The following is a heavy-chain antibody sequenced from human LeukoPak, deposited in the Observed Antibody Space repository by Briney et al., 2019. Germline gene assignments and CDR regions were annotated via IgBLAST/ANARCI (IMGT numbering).Heavy chain of an antibody. CDR3: ARDGPRDSLDY. J-gene: IGHJ4*02. Sequence: ASVKVSCKASGGTFSSYAISWVRQAPGQGLEWMGGIIPIFGTANYAQKFQGRVTITTDGSTSTAYMELSSLRSGDTAAYYCARDGPRDSLDYWGQGTLVTVSS. CDR2: IIPIFGTA. D-gene: IGHD4-11*01. CDR1: GGTFSSYA. V-gene: IGHV1-69*05.